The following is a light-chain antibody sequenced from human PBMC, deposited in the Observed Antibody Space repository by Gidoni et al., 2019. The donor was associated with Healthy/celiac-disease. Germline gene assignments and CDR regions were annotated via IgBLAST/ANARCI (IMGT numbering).Light chain of an antibody. CDR3: QQYYSYPLT. Sequence: AIRITQSPSSLSASTGDRVTITCRASQGISSYLAWYQQKPGKAPKLLIYAASTLQSGVPSRFSGSGSVTDFTLSISCLQSEYFATYYCQQYYSYPLTFGGGTKVEIK. J-gene: IGKJ4*01. V-gene: IGKV1-8*01. CDR1: QGISSY. CDR2: AAS.